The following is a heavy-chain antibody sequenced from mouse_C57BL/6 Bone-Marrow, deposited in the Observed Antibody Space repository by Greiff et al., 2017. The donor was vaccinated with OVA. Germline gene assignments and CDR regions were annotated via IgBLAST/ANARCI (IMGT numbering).Heavy chain of an antibody. D-gene: IGHD2-3*01. V-gene: IGHV10-1*01. CDR1: GFSFNTYA. CDR3: VRHDGRYAMDY. J-gene: IGHJ4*01. Sequence: EVQRVESGGGLVQPNGSLKLSCAASGFSFNTYAMNWVRQAPGKGLEWVVRIRSKSNNYATYYADSVKDRFTISRDDSESMHYLQMSNLNTEDTARYYCVRHDGRYAMDYRGQGTSVTVSS. CDR2: IRSKSNNYAT.